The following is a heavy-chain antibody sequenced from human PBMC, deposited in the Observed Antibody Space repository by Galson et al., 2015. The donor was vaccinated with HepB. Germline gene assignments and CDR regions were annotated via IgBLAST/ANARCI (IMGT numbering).Heavy chain of an antibody. CDR2: IIPILGIA. CDR1: GGTFSSYT. D-gene: IGHD5-18*01. J-gene: IGHJ4*02. V-gene: IGHV1-69*02. CDR3: ARRWGSGYSYGRGGFDY. Sequence: SVKVSCKASGGTFSSYTISWVRQAPGQGLEWMGRIIPILGIANYAQKFQGRVTITADKSTSTAYMELSSLRSEDTAVYYCARRWGSGYSYGRGGFDYWGQGTLVTVSS.